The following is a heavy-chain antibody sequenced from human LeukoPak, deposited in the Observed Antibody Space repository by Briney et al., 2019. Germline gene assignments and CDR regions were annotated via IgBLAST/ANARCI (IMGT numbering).Heavy chain of an antibody. CDR2: ISAAGDT. Sequence: GGSLRPSCAASAFTFSTYDMHWVRQATGKGLEWVSTISAAGDTYYPDSVKGRFTISRENAKNSLYLQMNSLRAGDTAVYFCARGAVAVVGKGPLDYWGQGTLVTVSS. J-gene: IGHJ4*02. CDR1: AFTFSTYD. CDR3: ARGAVAVVGKGPLDY. D-gene: IGHD2-2*01. V-gene: IGHV3-13*01.